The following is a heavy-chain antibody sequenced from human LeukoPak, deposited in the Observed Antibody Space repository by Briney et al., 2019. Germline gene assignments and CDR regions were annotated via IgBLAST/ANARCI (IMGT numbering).Heavy chain of an antibody. V-gene: IGHV5-51*01. Sequence: PGESLKISCKGSGYSFTYDWIGWVRQMPGKGLEWMGIIYPGDSDTRYSPSFHGQVTISADKSISTAYLQWSSLEASDTAMYYCARRGCNGGSCFGYWGQGTLVTVSS. J-gene: IGHJ4*02. CDR1: GYSFTYDW. CDR2: IYPGDSDT. D-gene: IGHD2-15*01. CDR3: ARRGCNGGSCFGY.